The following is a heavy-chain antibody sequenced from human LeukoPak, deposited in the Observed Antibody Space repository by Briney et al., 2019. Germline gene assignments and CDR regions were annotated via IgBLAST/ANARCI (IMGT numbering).Heavy chain of an antibody. CDR1: GYTFTSYG. CDR2: ISAYNGNT. J-gene: IGHJ4*02. V-gene: IGHV1-18*04. D-gene: IGHD3-10*01. CDR3: ARDHRTMVRGVQGY. Sequence: ASVKVSCKASGYTFTSYGISWVRQAPGQGLEWMGWISAYNGNTKYSQKFQGRVTITRDTYASTAYMELSSLRSEDTAVYYCARDHRTMVRGVQGYWGQGTLVTVSS.